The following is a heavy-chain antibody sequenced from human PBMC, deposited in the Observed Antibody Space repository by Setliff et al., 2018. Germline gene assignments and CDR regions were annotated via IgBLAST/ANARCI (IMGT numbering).Heavy chain of an antibody. Sequence: KTSETLSLTCTVSGGSISGYYWNWIRQTPEMRLEWIGHIHFSGNTHFNPSLMSRVTMSVDTSKNQFSLNVNSVTSADTAVYYCVRGGSAWAWNYDLWGRGTLGTSPQ. D-gene: IGHD3-16*01. CDR2: IHFSGNT. CDR3: VRGGSAWAWNYDL. CDR1: GGSISGYY. J-gene: IGHJ2*01. V-gene: IGHV4-59*01.